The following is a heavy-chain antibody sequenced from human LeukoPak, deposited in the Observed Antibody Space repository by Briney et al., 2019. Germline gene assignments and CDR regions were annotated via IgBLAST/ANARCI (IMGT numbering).Heavy chain of an antibody. V-gene: IGHV3-15*01. CDR1: GFTFSNAW. CDR3: TARNWNDLDPFDY. Sequence: GGSLRLSCAASGFTFSNAWMSWVRQAPGKGLEWVGRIKSETDGGTTDYAAPVKGRFTISRDDSKNTLYLQMNSLKTEDTAVYYCTARNWNDLDPFDYWGQGTLVTVSS. CDR2: IKSETDGGTT. D-gene: IGHD1-1*01. J-gene: IGHJ4*02.